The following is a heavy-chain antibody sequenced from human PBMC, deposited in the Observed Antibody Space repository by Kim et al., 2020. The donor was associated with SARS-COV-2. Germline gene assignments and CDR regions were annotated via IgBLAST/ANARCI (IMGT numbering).Heavy chain of an antibody. J-gene: IGHJ4*02. V-gene: IGHV3-33*01. Sequence: GGSLRLSCAASGFTFSSYGMHWVRQAPGKGLEWVAVIWYDGSNKYYADSVKGRFTISRDNSKNTLYLQMNSLRAEDTAVYYCARDAPPYSSSWYAFDYWGQGTLVTVSS. CDR1: GFTFSSYG. D-gene: IGHD6-13*01. CDR2: IWYDGSNK. CDR3: ARDAPPYSSSWYAFDY.